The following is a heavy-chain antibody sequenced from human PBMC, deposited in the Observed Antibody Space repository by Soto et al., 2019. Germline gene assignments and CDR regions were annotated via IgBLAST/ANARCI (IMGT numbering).Heavy chain of an antibody. V-gene: IGHV4-4*07. J-gene: IGHJ6*02. CDR1: GGSISSYY. CDR3: ARVRVTGTTYYYYYGMDV. D-gene: IGHD1-7*01. CDR2: IYTSGST. Sequence: SETLSLTCTVSGGSISSYYWSWIRQPAGKGLEWIGRIYTSGSTNYNPSLKSRVTMSVDTSKNRFSLKLSSVTAADTAVYYCARVRVTGTTYYYYYGMDVWGQGTTVTVSS.